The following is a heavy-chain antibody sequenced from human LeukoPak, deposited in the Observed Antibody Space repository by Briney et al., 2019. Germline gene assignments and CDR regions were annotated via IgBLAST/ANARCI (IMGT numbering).Heavy chain of an antibody. CDR3: ARLRFLEWLLFDY. J-gene: IGHJ4*02. V-gene: IGHV3-30-3*01. Sequence: GRSLRLSCAASGFTFSSYAMHWVRQAPGKGLEWVAVISYDGSNKYYADSVKGRFTISRDNSKNTLHLQMNSLRAEDTAVYYCARLRFLEWLLFDYWGQGTLVTVSS. CDR2: ISYDGSNK. D-gene: IGHD3-3*01. CDR1: GFTFSSYA.